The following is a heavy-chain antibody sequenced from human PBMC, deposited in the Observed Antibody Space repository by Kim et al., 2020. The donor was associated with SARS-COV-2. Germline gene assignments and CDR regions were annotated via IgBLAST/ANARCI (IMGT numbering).Heavy chain of an antibody. CDR3: AKDLHKVMETDY. CDR1: GFTFSSYG. Sequence: GGSLRLSCAASGFTFSSYGMHWVRQAPGKGLEWVAVISYDGSNKYYAYSVKGRFTISRDNSKNTLYLQMNSLRAEDTAVYYCAKDLHKVMETDYLGQGTLVTVSS. V-gene: IGHV3-30*18. J-gene: IGHJ4*02. D-gene: IGHD3-16*01. CDR2: ISYDGSNK.